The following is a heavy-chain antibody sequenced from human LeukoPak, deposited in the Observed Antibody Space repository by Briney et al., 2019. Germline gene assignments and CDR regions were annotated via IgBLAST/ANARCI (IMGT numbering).Heavy chain of an antibody. D-gene: IGHD2-2*01. Sequence: PGGSLRLSCAASGFTFSSYGMHWVRQSPGKGLEWVAFIWYDGSNKYYADSVKGRFTISRDNSKNTLYLQVNSLRAEDTAMYYCAREGCGYGYVGPAGVDFDYWGQGTLGTVSS. J-gene: IGHJ4*02. CDR1: GFTFSSYG. V-gene: IGHV3-33*01. CDR2: IWYDGSNK. CDR3: AREGCGYGYVGPAGVDFDY.